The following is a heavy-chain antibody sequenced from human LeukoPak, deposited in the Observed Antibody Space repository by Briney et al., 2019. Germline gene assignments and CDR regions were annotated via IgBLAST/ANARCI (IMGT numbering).Heavy chain of an antibody. CDR3: AKDLRFLEWLLPRNLDFDY. J-gene: IGHJ4*02. V-gene: IGHV3-23*01. CDR1: GFTFSSYA. CDR2: ISGSGGST. Sequence: GGSLRLSCAASGFTFSSYAMSWVRQAPGKGLEWVSAISGSGGSTYYADSVKGRFTISRDNSKNTLYLQMNSLRAEDTAVYYCAKDLRFLEWLLPRNLDFDYWGQGTLVTVSS. D-gene: IGHD3-3*01.